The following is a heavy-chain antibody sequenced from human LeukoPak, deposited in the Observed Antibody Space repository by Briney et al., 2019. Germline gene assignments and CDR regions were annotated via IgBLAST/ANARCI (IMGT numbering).Heavy chain of an antibody. CDR3: ARHGDDAAWRFDP. J-gene: IGHJ5*02. D-gene: IGHD7-27*01. CDR1: GGSISSYY. Sequence: PSETLSLTCTVSGGSISSYYWSWIRQPPGKGLEWIGYIYYSGSTNYNPSLKSRVTISVDTSKNQFSLKLSSVTAADTAVYYCARHGDDAAWRFDPWGQGTLVTVSS. CDR2: IYYSGST. V-gene: IGHV4-59*08.